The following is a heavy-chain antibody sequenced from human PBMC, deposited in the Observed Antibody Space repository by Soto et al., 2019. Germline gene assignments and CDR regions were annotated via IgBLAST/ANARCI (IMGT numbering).Heavy chain of an antibody. CDR2: ISGSGGST. Sequence: EVQLLESGGGLVQPGGSLRLSCAASGFTFSSYAMSWVRQAPGKGLEWVSAISGSGGSTYYADSVKGRFTISRDNSKNPLYLQMNRLRAEDTAVYYCAKAKYPEAVAAHFDYWGQGTLVTVSS. CDR3: AKAKYPEAVAAHFDY. V-gene: IGHV3-23*01. D-gene: IGHD6-19*01. J-gene: IGHJ4*02. CDR1: GFTFSSYA.